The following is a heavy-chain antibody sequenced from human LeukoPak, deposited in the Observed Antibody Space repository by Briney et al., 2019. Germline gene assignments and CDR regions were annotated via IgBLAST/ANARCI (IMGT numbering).Heavy chain of an antibody. CDR3: AREVTGRKVETGYGMDV. D-gene: IGHD1-20*01. CDR2: ISGSGGST. CDR1: GFTFSSYA. J-gene: IGHJ6*02. Sequence: GGSLRLSCAASGFTFSSYAMSWVRQAPGKGLEWVSAISGSGGSTYYADSVKGRFTISRDNSKNTLYLQMNSLRAEDTAVYYCAREVTGRKVETGYGMDVWGQGTTVTVSS. V-gene: IGHV3-23*01.